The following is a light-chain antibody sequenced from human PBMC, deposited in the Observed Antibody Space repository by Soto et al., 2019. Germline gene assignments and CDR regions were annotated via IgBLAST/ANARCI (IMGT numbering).Light chain of an antibody. CDR1: QDINIY. V-gene: IGKV1-27*01. CDR2: AAS. CDR3: QKYDDAPLT. J-gene: IGKJ4*01. Sequence: DLQMTQSPSSLSASVGDRVTITCRAGQDINIYLAWYQQKPGKVPKLLISAASTLQSGVPSRFSGSGSGTDFTLTLSSLQPEDVAPYYCQKYDDAPLTFGGGTKVEIK.